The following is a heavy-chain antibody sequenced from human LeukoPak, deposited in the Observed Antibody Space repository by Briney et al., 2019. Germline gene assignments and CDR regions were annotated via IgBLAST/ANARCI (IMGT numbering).Heavy chain of an antibody. V-gene: IGHV3-7*01. CDR3: ARDLGTKITMVWGILGY. Sequence: GGSLRLSCAASGFTFSSYWMSWVRQAPGKGLEWVANIKQDGSEKYYVDSVKGRFTISRDNSKNTLYLQMNSLRAGDTAVYYCARDLGTKITMVWGILGYWGQGTLVTVSS. D-gene: IGHD3-10*01. CDR2: IKQDGSEK. J-gene: IGHJ4*02. CDR1: GFTFSSYW.